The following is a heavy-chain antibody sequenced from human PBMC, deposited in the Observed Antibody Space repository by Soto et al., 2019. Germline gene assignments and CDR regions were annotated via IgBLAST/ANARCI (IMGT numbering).Heavy chain of an antibody. J-gene: IGHJ3*02. CDR1: GYSFTSYW. CDR3: ASPYYDFRSGPNEDAFDI. D-gene: IGHD3-3*01. V-gene: IGHV5-51*01. Sequence: GEALKICCNASGYSFTSYWIGWLRQMPGKGLEWMGIIYPGDSDTRYSPSFQGQVTISADKSISTAYLQWSSLKASDTAMYYCASPYYDFRSGPNEDAFDIWGQGTMVTVSS. CDR2: IYPGDSDT.